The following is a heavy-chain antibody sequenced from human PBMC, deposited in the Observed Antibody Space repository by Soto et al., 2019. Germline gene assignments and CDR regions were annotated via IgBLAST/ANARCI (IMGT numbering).Heavy chain of an antibody. CDR3: ARAVVVPPAMGPSRAFDI. D-gene: IGHD2-2*01. V-gene: IGHV4-4*02. CDR2: IYHSGST. J-gene: IGHJ3*02. CDR1: SGSVTSSNW. Sequence: SETLSLTCAVSSGSVTSSNWWSWVRQPPGKGLEWLGEIYHSGSTNYNPSLKSRVTISVDKSKNQFSLKLSSVTASDTAVYYCARAVVVPPAMGPSRAFDIWGQGTMVTVSS.